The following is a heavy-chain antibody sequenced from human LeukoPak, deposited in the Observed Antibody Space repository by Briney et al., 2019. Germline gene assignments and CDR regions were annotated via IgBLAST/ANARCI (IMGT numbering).Heavy chain of an antibody. J-gene: IGHJ6*02. V-gene: IGHV3-21*01. CDR1: GFTFSSYS. Sequence: PGGSLRLSCAASGFTFSSYSMNWVRQAPGKGLEWVLSISSSSSYIYYADSVKGRFTISRDNAKNSLYLQMNSLRAEDTAVYYCARVWELRYYGMDVWGQGTTVTVSS. D-gene: IGHD1-26*01. CDR2: ISSSSSYI. CDR3: ARVWELRYYGMDV.